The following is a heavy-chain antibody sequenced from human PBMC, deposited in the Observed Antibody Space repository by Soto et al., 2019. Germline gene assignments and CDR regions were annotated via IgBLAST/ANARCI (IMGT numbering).Heavy chain of an antibody. CDR3: ARNQYDFWSGYFFDY. CDR1: GGSFSGYY. CDR2: INHSGST. Sequence: QVQLQQWGAGLLKPSETLSLTCTVYGGSFSGYYWSWIRQPPGKGLEWIGEINHSGSTNYNPSLKSRVTISVDTSKTQFSLKLSSVTAADTAVYYCARNQYDFWSGYFFDYWGQGTLVTVSS. D-gene: IGHD3-3*01. V-gene: IGHV4-34*01. J-gene: IGHJ4*02.